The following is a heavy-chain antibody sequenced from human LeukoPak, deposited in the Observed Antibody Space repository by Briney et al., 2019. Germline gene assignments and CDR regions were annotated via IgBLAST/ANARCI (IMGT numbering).Heavy chain of an antibody. CDR1: GFTLSSNY. Sequence: PGGSLRLSCAASGFTLSSNYMSWVRQAPGKGLEWVSVIYSVGSTYYSDSAKGRFTISRDNSKNSLYLQMTSLRAEDTAVYYCARVRSKSLVRGAFDTWGQGTMVTVSS. CDR2: IYSVGST. J-gene: IGHJ3*02. D-gene: IGHD3-10*01. CDR3: ARVRSKSLVRGAFDT. V-gene: IGHV3-66*01.